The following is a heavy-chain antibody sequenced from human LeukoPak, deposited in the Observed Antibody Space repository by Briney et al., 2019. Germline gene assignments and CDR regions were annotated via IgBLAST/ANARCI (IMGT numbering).Heavy chain of an antibody. J-gene: IGHJ4*02. D-gene: IGHD6-19*01. CDR1: GGSIGTHY. Sequence: PSETLSLTCTVSGGSIGTHYWSWIRQPPGKGLEYIAYIYYTGSTDYNPSFKSRVRMSLDTSKNQFSLVLNSVTTADTAVYYCARGRYGGGWYDYWGQGTLVTVSS. CDR3: ARGRYGGGWYDY. CDR2: IYYTGST. V-gene: IGHV4-59*11.